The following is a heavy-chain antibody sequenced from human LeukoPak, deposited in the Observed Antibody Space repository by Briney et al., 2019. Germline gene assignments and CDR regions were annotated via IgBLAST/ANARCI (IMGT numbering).Heavy chain of an antibody. CDR3: ASIKGAAAAGRYYYYYYGMDV. V-gene: IGHV1-46*01. D-gene: IGHD6-13*01. J-gene: IGHJ6*02. CDR2: INPSGGSP. Sequence: GASVKVSCKASGYIFTNYFMHWVRQAPGQGLEWMGMINPSGGSPTYAQKFQGRVTMTRDTSTSTAYMELSRLRSDDTAVYYCASIKGAAAAGRYYYYYYGMDVWGQGTTVTVSS. CDR1: GYIFTNYF.